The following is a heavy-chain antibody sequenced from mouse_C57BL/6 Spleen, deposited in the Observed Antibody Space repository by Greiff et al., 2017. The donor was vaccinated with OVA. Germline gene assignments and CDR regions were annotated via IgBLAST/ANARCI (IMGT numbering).Heavy chain of an antibody. CDR2: IDPSDSYN. Sequence: VQLQQPGAELVKPGASVKLSCKASGYTFTSYWMQWVKQRPGQGLEWIGEIDPSDSYNNYNQKFKGKATLTVDTSPITAYMQLSSLTSEDSAVYYCARGGGYFDYWGQGTTLTVSS. CDR3: ARGGGYFDY. J-gene: IGHJ2*01. V-gene: IGHV1-50*01. CDR1: GYTFTSYW.